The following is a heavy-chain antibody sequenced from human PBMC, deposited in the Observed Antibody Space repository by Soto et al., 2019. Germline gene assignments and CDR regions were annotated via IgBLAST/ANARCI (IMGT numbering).Heavy chain of an antibody. CDR1: GGSVSSGGHY. CDR2: HYNDGST. CDR3: ARASYAGKPLDE. D-gene: IGHD6-13*01. V-gene: IGHV4-31*03. J-gene: IGHJ4*01. Sequence: SETMSLTCNVSGGSVSSGGHYWSWVRQSPEKGLEWIGYHYNDGSTFYNPALQSRAVISVDKTKNHLFLNLRSVTAADTAVYYCARASYAGKPLDEWGEGILVTVSS.